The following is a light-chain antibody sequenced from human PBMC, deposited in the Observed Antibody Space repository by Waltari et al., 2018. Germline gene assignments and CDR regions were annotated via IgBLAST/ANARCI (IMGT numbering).Light chain of an antibody. J-gene: IGLJ2*01. CDR1: NIGPKS. CDR2: DDS. CDR3: QVWDSNGDHCVV. Sequence: SLLLTQPPSVSVAPGQTATITCGGTNIGPKSVHWYQHKPGQAPVLVVHDDSDRFTGIPERFSGSKSGDTATLTIDRVEAGDEADYYCQVWDSNGDHCVVFGGGTKLTVL. V-gene: IGLV3-21*02.